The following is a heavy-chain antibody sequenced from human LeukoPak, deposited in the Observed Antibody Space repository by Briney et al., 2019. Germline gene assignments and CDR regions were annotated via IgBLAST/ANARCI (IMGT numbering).Heavy chain of an antibody. CDR2: IWYDGSNK. Sequence: GRSLRLSCAASGFTFSSYGMHWVRQAPGKGLEWVAVIWYDGSNKYYADSVKGRFTISRDNSKNTLYLQMSSLRAEDTAVYYCAKETSIAAPVDYWGQGTLVTVSS. D-gene: IGHD6-6*01. CDR3: AKETSIAAPVDY. V-gene: IGHV3-33*06. CDR1: GFTFSSYG. J-gene: IGHJ4*02.